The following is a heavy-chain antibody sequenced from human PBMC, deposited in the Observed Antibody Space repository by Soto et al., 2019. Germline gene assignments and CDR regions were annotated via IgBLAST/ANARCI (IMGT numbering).Heavy chain of an antibody. Sequence: SETLSLTCAVSSGSISSSNWWSWVRQPPGKGLEWIGEIYHSGSTNYNPSLKSRVTISVDKSKNQFSLKLSSVTAADTAVYYCARGGQDSSSWVYYYYYYMDVWGKGTTVTVSS. V-gene: IGHV4-4*02. CDR2: IYHSGST. D-gene: IGHD6-13*01. CDR3: ARGGQDSSSWVYYYYYYMDV. J-gene: IGHJ6*03. CDR1: SGSISSSNW.